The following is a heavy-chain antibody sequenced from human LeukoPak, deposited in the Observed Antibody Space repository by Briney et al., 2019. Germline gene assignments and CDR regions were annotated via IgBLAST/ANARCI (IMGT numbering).Heavy chain of an antibody. D-gene: IGHD6-19*01. CDR2: ISYDGSNK. V-gene: IGHV3-30*04. Sequence: PGGSLRLSCAASGFTFSSYAMHWVRQAPGKGLEWVAVISYDGSNKYYADSVKGRFTISRDNSKNTLYLQMNSLRAEDTAVYYCAKDGHSSGWYRYYYYYGMDVWGQGTTVTVSS. CDR1: GFTFSSYA. J-gene: IGHJ6*02. CDR3: AKDGHSSGWYRYYYYYGMDV.